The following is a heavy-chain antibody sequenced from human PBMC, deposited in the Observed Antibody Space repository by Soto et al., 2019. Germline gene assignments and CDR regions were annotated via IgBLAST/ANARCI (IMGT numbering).Heavy chain of an antibody. V-gene: IGHV4-28*03. CDR1: GYSISSSNW. D-gene: IGHD4-17*01. J-gene: IGHJ4*02. CDR3: ARGYYGDFDY. Sequence: SETLSLTCAVSGYSISSSNWWGWIRQPPGKGLEWIGYIYYSGSTYYNPSLKSRVTISVDTSKNQFSLKLSSVTAADTAVYYCARGYYGDFDYWGQGTLVTVSS. CDR2: IYYSGST.